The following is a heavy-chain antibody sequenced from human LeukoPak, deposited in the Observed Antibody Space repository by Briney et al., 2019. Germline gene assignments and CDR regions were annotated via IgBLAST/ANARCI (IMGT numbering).Heavy chain of an antibody. J-gene: IGHJ4*02. CDR1: GFTLSSYA. D-gene: IGHD3-22*01. CDR3: AKDWYYYDSSGYFGGVYFDY. Sequence: GGSLRLSCAASGFTLSSYAMSWVRQAPGKGLEWVSAISGSGGSTYYADSVKGRFTISRDNSKNTLYLQMNSLRAEDTAVYYCAKDWYYYDSSGYFGGVYFDYWGQGTLVTVSS. V-gene: IGHV3-23*01. CDR2: ISGSGGST.